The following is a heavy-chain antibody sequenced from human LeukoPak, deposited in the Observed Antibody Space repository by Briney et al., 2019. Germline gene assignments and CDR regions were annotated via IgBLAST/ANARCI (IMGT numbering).Heavy chain of an antibody. Sequence: SETLSLTCAVYGGSFSGYYWSWIRQPPGKGLEWIGEINHSGSTNYNPSLKRRVTISVDTSKNQFSLKLSSVTAADTAVYYCARVERITMIVVVKAQYYYYMDVWGKGTTVTVSS. J-gene: IGHJ6*03. CDR2: INHSGST. D-gene: IGHD3-22*01. V-gene: IGHV4-34*01. CDR1: GGSFSGYY. CDR3: ARVERITMIVVVKAQYYYYMDV.